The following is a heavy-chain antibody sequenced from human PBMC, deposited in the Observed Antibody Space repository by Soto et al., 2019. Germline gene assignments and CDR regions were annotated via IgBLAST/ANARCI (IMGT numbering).Heavy chain of an antibody. V-gene: IGHV4-59*01. D-gene: IGHD6-13*01. CDR1: GGSISSYY. CDR3: ARATSLHAAADDY. Sequence: SETLSLTCTVSGGSISSYYWSWIRQPPGKGLEWIGYIYYSGSTNYNPSLKSRVTISVDTSKNQFSLKLSSVTAADTAVYYCARATSLHAAADDYWGKGTRATASS. CDR2: IYYSGST. J-gene: IGHJ4*02.